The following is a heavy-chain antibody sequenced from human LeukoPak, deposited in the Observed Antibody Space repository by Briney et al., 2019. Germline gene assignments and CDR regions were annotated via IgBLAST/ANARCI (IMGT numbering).Heavy chain of an antibody. CDR1: GYTFTSYY. CDR2: INPSGGST. D-gene: IGHD5-18*01. CDR3: ARADTAMAPHCFVDY. J-gene: IGHJ4*02. V-gene: IGHV1-46*01. Sequence: ASVKVSCKASGYTFTSYYMHWVRQAPGQGLEWMGIINPSGGSTSYAHKFQGRVTMTRDTSTSTVYMELSSLRSEDTAVCYCARADTAMAPHCFVDYWGQGTLVTVSS.